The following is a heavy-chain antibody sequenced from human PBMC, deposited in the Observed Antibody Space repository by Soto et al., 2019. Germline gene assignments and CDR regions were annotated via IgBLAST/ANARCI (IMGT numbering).Heavy chain of an antibody. Sequence: QVQLVESGGGVVQPGRSLRLSCAASGFTFSSYGMHWVRQAPGKGLEWVAVIWYDGSNKYYADSVKGRFTISRDNSKNTLYLQMNSLRAEDTAVYYCARGVNEGATPTYYFDYWGQGTLVTVSS. V-gene: IGHV3-33*01. J-gene: IGHJ4*02. CDR2: IWYDGSNK. D-gene: IGHD1-26*01. CDR3: ARGVNEGATPTYYFDY. CDR1: GFTFSSYG.